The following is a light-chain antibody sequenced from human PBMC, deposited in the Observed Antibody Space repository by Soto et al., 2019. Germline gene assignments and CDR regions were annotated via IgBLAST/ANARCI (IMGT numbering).Light chain of an antibody. V-gene: IGKV1-12*01. CDR2: AAS. J-gene: IGKJ5*01. CDR1: QDVSNW. CDR3: QQSYSLIT. Sequence: DIQMTQSPSSVSASVGDRVTITCRASQDVSNWLAWYQQKPGKAPKLLIYAASSLQSGVPSRFSGSGSGTDFTLTISSLQPEDFATYYCQQSYSLITFGQGTRLEIK.